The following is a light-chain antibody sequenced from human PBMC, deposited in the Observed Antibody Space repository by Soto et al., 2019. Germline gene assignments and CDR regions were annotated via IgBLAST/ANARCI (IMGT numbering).Light chain of an antibody. J-gene: IGKJ3*01. V-gene: IGKV1-5*03. CDR1: QSISSW. CDR3: QQYKSYCT. CDR2: KAS. Sequence: DIQMTQSPSTLSASVGDRVIITCRASQSISSWLAWYQQKPGKATKLLIYKASYLQSGVPSRFSGGGSGTEFTLTISSMQPDDFATYYCQQYKSYCTFGPGTKVHMK.